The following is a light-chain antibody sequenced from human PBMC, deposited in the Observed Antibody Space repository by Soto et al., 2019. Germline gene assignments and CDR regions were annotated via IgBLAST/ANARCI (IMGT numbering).Light chain of an antibody. V-gene: IGLV2-14*03. CDR3: NSYPRDRHVI. CDR2: DVT. Sequence: QSALTQPSSVSGSPGQSITISCTGTSSDVGGYNYVSWYQQHPGRAPKLMIYDVTNRPSGVSNRVSGSKSGNTASLTISGLQAEDEGDYYCNSYPRDRHVIFGGGTKLTVL. CDR1: SSDVGGYNY. J-gene: IGLJ2*01.